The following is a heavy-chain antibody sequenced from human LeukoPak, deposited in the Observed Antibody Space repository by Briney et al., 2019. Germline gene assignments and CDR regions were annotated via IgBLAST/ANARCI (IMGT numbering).Heavy chain of an antibody. CDR2: ISCNSGSI. D-gene: IGHD2-2*01. CDR3: AKAACSSTSCRGDY. V-gene: IGHV3-9*03. J-gene: IGHJ4*02. Sequence: GXXLRLSCAASGFTFDDYAMHWVRQAPGKGVEWVSVISCNSGSIGYAHSVKGRFTISRDNAKNSLYLQINSLRAEDMALYYCAKAACSSTSCRGDYWGQGTLVTVSS. CDR1: GFTFDDYA.